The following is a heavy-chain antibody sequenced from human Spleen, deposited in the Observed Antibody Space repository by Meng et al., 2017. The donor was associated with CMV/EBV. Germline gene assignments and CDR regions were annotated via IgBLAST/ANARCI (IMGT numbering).Heavy chain of an antibody. J-gene: IGHJ4*02. D-gene: IGHD3-10*01. V-gene: IGHV4-39*01. Sequence: SISSNYYNWGWIRQPPGRGLEWIGNIYFSATTYYNPSLKSRVTISVDTSKSQFSLTLSTVTAANTAVYYCAGIPNNYASGRGYFIDYWGQGILVTVSS. CDR3: AGIPNNYASGRGYFIDY. CDR2: IYFSATT. CDR1: SISSNYYN.